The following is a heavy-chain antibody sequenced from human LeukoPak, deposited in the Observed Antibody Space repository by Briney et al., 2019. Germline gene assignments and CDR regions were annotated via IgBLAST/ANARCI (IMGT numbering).Heavy chain of an antibody. CDR3: ARSMVRGVTLYNWFDP. Sequence: GTLRLSCAASGFTFSSYGMSWIRQPPGKGLEWIGSIYYSGSTYYNPSLKSRVTISVDTSKNQFSLKLSSVTAADTAVYYCARSMVRGVTLYNWFDPWGQGTLVTVSS. CDR2: IYYSGST. D-gene: IGHD3-10*01. CDR1: GFTFSSYG. V-gene: IGHV4-38-2*01. J-gene: IGHJ5*02.